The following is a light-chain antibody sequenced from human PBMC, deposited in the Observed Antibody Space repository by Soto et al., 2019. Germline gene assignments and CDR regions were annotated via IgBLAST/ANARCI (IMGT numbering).Light chain of an antibody. Sequence: QSVLTQPPSVSAAPGQTVTIACSGTKSNIGSNYISWYQQLPGTAPKLVIYDINKRPSGIADRFSGSKSGTSAALGITGLQTEDEAYYFCVSWDINLRAVVFGGGTKLTVL. CDR1: KSNIGSNY. CDR2: DIN. V-gene: IGLV1-51*01. J-gene: IGLJ3*02. CDR3: VSWDINLRAVV.